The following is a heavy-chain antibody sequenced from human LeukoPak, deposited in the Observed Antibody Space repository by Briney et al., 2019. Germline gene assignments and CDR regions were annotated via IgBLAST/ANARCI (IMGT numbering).Heavy chain of an antibody. CDR3: ARDQGDNSYGYYAILYAFDV. CDR1: GGTSNDYA. J-gene: IGHJ3*01. D-gene: IGHD5-18*01. CDR2: IVPILGIA. Sequence: ASVKDSSMASGGTSNDYAVSWVRQAPGQGLEWMGRIVPILGIANYAQEFQGRLIITADKATSSAYMELSSLRSEDTAVYYCARDQGDNSYGYYAILYAFDVWGAGTMVTVSS. V-gene: IGHV1-69*04.